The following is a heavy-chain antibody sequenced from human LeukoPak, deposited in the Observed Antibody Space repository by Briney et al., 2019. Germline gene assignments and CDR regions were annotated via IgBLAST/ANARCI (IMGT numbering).Heavy chain of an antibody. CDR1: GGSISNYY. CDR2: IYYSGRT. D-gene: IGHD4-23*01. Sequence: PSETLSLTCTVSGGSISNYYWSWIRQPPGKGLEWIGYIYYSGRTRYNPSLRSRVTISLDTSTNRFSLNLSSVTAADTAVYYGVYGGNSVDYWGQGTLVTVSS. CDR3: VYGGNSVDY. J-gene: IGHJ4*02. V-gene: IGHV4-59*12.